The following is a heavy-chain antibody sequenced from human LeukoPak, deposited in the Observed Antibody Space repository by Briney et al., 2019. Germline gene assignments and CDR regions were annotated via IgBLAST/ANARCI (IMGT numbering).Heavy chain of an antibody. CDR2: ISSSSSYI. Sequence: GGSLRPSCAASGFTFSSYSMNWVRQAPGKGLEWVSSISSSSSYIYYADSVKGRFTISRDNAKNSLYLQMNSLRAEDTALYYCARVIQYGSGSYTFDYWGQGTLVTVSS. CDR1: GFTFSSYS. CDR3: ARVIQYGSGSYTFDY. D-gene: IGHD3-10*01. V-gene: IGHV3-21*04. J-gene: IGHJ4*02.